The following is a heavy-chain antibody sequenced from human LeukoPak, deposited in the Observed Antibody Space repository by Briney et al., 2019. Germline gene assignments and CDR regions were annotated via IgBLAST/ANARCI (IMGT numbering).Heavy chain of an antibody. Sequence: GGSLRLSCAASGFTFSRYEMNWVRQAPGKRLEWVSYISSSGSTIYYADSVKGRFTISRDTAKNSLYLQMNSLRAEDTGVYYCARGDSSGYYFPDYWGQGTLVTVSS. J-gene: IGHJ4*02. CDR1: GFTFSRYE. CDR3: ARGDSSGYYFPDY. V-gene: IGHV3-48*03. CDR2: ISSSGSTI. D-gene: IGHD3-22*01.